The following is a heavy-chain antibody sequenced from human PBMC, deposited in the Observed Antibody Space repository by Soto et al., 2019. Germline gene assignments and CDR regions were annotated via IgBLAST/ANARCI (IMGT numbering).Heavy chain of an antibody. CDR1: GGSISSYY. J-gene: IGHJ5*02. Sequence: SETLSLTCTVSGGSISSYYWSWIRQPPGKGLEWIGYIYYSGSTNYNPSLKSRVTISADTSKNQFSLKLSSVTAADTAVYYCARECGGDCYGWFDPWGQGTLVTVSS. CDR2: IYYSGST. D-gene: IGHD2-21*02. V-gene: IGHV4-59*01. CDR3: ARECGGDCYGWFDP.